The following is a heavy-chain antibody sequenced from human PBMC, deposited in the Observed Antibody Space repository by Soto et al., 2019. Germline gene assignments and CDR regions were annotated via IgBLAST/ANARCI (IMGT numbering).Heavy chain of an antibody. D-gene: IGHD6-19*01. V-gene: IGHV1-46*01. J-gene: IGHJ6*02. CDR2: INPSGGST. CDR1: GYTFTSYY. CDR3: ARDPEPFIAVAGRDYHYYGMDV. Sequence: ASVKVSCKASGYTFTSYYMHWVRQAPGQGLEWMGIINPSGGSTSYAQKFQGRVTMTRDTSTSTVYMELSSLRSEDTAVYYCARDPEPFIAVAGRDYHYYGMDVWGQGTTVTVSS.